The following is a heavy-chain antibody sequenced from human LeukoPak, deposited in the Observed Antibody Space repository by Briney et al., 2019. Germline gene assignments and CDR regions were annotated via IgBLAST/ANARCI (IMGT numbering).Heavy chain of an antibody. Sequence: SQTLSLTCAISGDSVSSNSAAWNWIRQSPSRGLEWLGRTYYRSKWYNDYAVSVKSRITINPDTSKNQFSLQLNSVTPEDTAVYYCATRLPAAIGSSDYYYYMDVWGKGTTVTVSS. CDR2: TYYRSKWYN. CDR1: GDSVSSNSAA. D-gene: IGHD2-2*01. V-gene: IGHV6-1*01. J-gene: IGHJ6*03. CDR3: ATRLPAAIGSSDYYYYMDV.